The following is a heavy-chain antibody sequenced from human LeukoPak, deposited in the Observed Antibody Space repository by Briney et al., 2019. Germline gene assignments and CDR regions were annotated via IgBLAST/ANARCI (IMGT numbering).Heavy chain of an antibody. CDR3: ARPNYYYGSVTSIDY. V-gene: IGHV5-51*01. Sequence: GESLKTSCKGSGYSFTSYWIGWVRQMPGKGLEWMGIIYPGDSDTRYSPSFQGQVTISADKSISTAYLQWSSLKASDTAMYYCARPNYYYGSVTSIDYWGQGTLVTVSS. J-gene: IGHJ4*02. CDR2: IYPGDSDT. CDR1: GYSFTSYW. D-gene: IGHD3-10*01.